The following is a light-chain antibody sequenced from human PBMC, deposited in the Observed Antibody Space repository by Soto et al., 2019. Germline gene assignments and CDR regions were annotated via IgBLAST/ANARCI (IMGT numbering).Light chain of an antibody. CDR2: GVS. J-gene: IGKJ1*01. CDR3: EQSYSERS. CDR1: QYIRTY. V-gene: IGKV1-39*01. Sequence: IQMTQSPSSLSASVGDRVTITCRASQYIRTYLNWYQQKPGKAPKVLIYGVSNLQRGVPSRFNGSGSGTDFTLTISDLQPDDFATYYCEQSYSERSFGQGTKVEV.